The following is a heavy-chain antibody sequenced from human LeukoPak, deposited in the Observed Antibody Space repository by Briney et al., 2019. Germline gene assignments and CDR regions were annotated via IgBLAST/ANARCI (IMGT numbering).Heavy chain of an antibody. CDR3: ARRHDSSGYYKYNWFDP. CDR1: GGSFSGYY. D-gene: IGHD3-22*01. CDR2: INHSGST. J-gene: IGHJ5*02. V-gene: IGHV4-34*01. Sequence: SETLSLTCAVYGGSFSGYYWSWIRQPPGKGLEWIGEINHSGSTNYNPSLKSRVTISVDTSKNQFSLKLSSVTAADTAVYYCARRHDSSGYYKYNWFDPWGQGTLVTVSS.